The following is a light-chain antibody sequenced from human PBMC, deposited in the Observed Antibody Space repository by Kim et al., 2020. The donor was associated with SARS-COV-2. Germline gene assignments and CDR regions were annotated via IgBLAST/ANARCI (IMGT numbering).Light chain of an antibody. V-gene: IGLV1-40*01. CDR1: SSNIGTGYD. Sequence: QTVTSSCTGDSSNIGTGYDVHWFQQLPGTAPKLLIYGDKNRPSGVPDRFSGSKSANSASLAIAGLQAEDEADYYCQSYDSVLSGYVFGSGTKVTVL. CDR2: GDK. CDR3: QSYDSVLSGYV. J-gene: IGLJ1*01.